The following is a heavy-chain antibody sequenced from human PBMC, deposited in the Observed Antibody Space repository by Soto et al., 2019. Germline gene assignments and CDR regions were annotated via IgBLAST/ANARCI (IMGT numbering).Heavy chain of an antibody. CDR2: IYHSGST. V-gene: IGHV4-30-2*01. Sequence: SETLSLTCAVSGGSISSGGYSWSWIRQPPGKGLEWIGYIYHSGSTYYNPSLKSRVTISVDRSKNQFSLKLCSVTAADTAVYYCARDFEYSRFRWFDPWGQGTLVTVSS. J-gene: IGHJ5*02. D-gene: IGHD6-6*01. CDR1: GGSISSGGYS. CDR3: ARDFEYSRFRWFDP.